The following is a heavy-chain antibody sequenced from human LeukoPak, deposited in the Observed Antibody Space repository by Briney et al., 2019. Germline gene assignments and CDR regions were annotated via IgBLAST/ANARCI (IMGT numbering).Heavy chain of an antibody. J-gene: IGHJ4*02. CDR3: AKDASMVRGVIFYYFDY. CDR1: GFTFSSYG. D-gene: IGHD3-10*01. V-gene: IGHV3-30*18. Sequence: PGRSLRLSCADSGFTFSSYGMHWVRQAPGKGLEWVAVISYDGSNKYYADSVKGRFTISRDNSKNMLYLQMNSLRAEDTAVYYCAKDASMVRGVIFYYFDYWGQGTLVTVSS. CDR2: ISYDGSNK.